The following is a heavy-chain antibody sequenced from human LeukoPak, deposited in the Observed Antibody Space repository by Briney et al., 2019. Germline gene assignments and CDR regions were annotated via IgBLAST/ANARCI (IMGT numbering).Heavy chain of an antibody. CDR1: GFTFNSYT. Sequence: GGSLRLSCAVSGFTFNSYTMSWVRQPPGKGMQCVSSISSSGSYIYYADSVKGRFTISRNNAQNSVSLQMNSLRAEDTAVYYCARSDMTAVTTVPNDYWGQGTLVTVSS. D-gene: IGHD4-17*01. V-gene: IGHV3-21*01. CDR3: ARSDMTAVTTVPNDY. J-gene: IGHJ4*02. CDR2: ISSSGSYI.